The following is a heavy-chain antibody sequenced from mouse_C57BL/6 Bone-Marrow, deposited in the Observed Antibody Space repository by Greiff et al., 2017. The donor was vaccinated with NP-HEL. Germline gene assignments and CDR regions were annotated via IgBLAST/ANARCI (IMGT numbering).Heavy chain of an antibody. CDR2: IDPSDSYT. CDR3: ARLSPHDYVHY. CDR1: GYTFTSYW. J-gene: IGHJ2*01. V-gene: IGHV1-50*01. D-gene: IGHD2-3*01. Sequence: QVQLQQPGAELVKPGASVKLSCKASGYTFTSYWMQWVKQRPGQGLEWIGEIDPSDSYTNYNQKFKGKATLTVDTSSSTAYMQLSSLTSEDSAVYYCARLSPHDYVHYWGQGTALTVSA.